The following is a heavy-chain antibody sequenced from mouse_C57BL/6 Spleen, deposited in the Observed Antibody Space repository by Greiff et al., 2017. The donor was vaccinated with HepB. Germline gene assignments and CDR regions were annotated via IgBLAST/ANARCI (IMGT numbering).Heavy chain of an antibody. CDR2: ISGGGGNT. J-gene: IGHJ3*01. Sequence: EVKLVESGGGLVKPGGSLKLSCAASGFTFSSYTMSWVRQTPEKRLEWVATISGGGGNTYYPDSVKGRFTISRDNAKNTLYLQMSSLRSEDTALYYCARQDGYCSSSFAYWGQGTLVTVSA. CDR1: GFTFSSYT. V-gene: IGHV5-9*01. CDR3: ARQDGYCSSSFAY. D-gene: IGHD1-1*01.